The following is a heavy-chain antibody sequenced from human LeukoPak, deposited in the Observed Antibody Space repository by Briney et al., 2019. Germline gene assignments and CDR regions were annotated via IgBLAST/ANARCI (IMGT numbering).Heavy chain of an antibody. V-gene: IGHV3-7*01. CDR2: IKQDGSEK. J-gene: IGHJ5*02. CDR1: GFTFSSYW. Sequence: PGGSLRLSCAASGFTFSSYWMSWVRQAPGKGLEWVANIKQDGSEKYYVDSVKGRFTISRDNAKNSLYLQMNSLRAEDTAVYYCARSPAGYSYLSWFDPWGQGALVTVSS. D-gene: IGHD5-18*01. CDR3: ARSPAGYSYLSWFDP.